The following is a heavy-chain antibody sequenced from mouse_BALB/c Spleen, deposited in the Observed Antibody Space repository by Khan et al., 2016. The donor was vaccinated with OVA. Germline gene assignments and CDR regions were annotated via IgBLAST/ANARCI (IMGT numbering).Heavy chain of an antibody. V-gene: IGHV5-6*01. CDR1: GFTFSTYG. D-gene: IGHD1-1*01. CDR3: ARLAYYYNSEGFAY. Sequence: VQLKESGGDLVKPGGSLKLSCAASGFTFSTYGMSWVRQTPDKRLEWVATISSGGHYTYYSDSVKGRFTISRDNAKSTLYLQMSSLKSEDTAIYYCARLAYYYNSEGFAYWGQGTLVTVSA. CDR2: ISSGGHYT. J-gene: IGHJ3*01.